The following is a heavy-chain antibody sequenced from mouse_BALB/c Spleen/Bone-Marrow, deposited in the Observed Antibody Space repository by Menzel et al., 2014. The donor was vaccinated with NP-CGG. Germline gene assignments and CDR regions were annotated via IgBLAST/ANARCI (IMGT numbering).Heavy chain of an antibody. D-gene: IGHD2-4*01. CDR3: ARDRGLTYFDY. V-gene: IGHV7-3*02. Sequence: EVKVEESGGGLVQPGDSLRLSCATSGFTFTDYYMNWVRQPPGKALEWLGFIRNKANGYTTEYSASVKGRFTISRDNSQSILYLQMNTLRAEDSATYYCARDRGLTYFDYWGQGTLSQSPQ. J-gene: IGHJ2*01. CDR2: IRNKANGYTT. CDR1: GFTFTDYY.